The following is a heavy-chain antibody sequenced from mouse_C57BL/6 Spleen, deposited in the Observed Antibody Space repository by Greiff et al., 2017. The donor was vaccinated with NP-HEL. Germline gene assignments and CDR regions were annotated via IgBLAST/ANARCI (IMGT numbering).Heavy chain of an antibody. Sequence: QVQLQQSGAELVRPGTSVKVSCKASGYAFTNYLIEWVKQRPGQGLEWIGVINPGSGGTNYNEKFKGKATLTADKSSSTAYMQLSSLTSEDSAVYFCARDGIFYDVYYGGFDYWGQGTTLTVSS. CDR1: GYAFTNYL. D-gene: IGHD2-3*01. J-gene: IGHJ2*01. CDR2: INPGSGGT. V-gene: IGHV1-54*01. CDR3: ARDGIFYDVYYGGFDY.